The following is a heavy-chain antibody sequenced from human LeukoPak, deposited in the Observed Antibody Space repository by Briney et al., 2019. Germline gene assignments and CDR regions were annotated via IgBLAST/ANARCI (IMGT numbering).Heavy chain of an antibody. J-gene: IGHJ4*02. CDR1: GYTFTSYG. CDR3: ARGRRYDSSGYRPEIDY. CDR2: ISAYNDNT. D-gene: IGHD3-22*01. V-gene: IGHV1-18*01. Sequence: ASVKVSCXASGYTFTSYGISWVRQAHGQGLEWMGWISAYNDNTNYAQKLQGRVTMTTDTSTSTAYMELRSLRPDDTAVYYCARGRRYDSSGYRPEIDYWGQGTLVTVSS.